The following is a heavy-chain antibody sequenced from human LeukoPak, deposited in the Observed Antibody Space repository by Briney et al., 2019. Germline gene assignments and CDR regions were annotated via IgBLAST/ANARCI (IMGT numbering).Heavy chain of an antibody. J-gene: IGHJ6*03. CDR1: GYSISSGYY. D-gene: IGHD6-13*01. CDR2: IYHSGST. V-gene: IGHV4-38-2*01. CDR3: ASLQQLGDYYYYYYMDV. Sequence: SETLSLTCAVSGYSISSGYYCGWIRQPPGKGLEWIGSIYHSGSTYYNPSLKSRVTISVDTSKNQFSLKLSSVTAADTAVYYCASLQQLGDYYYYYYMDVWGKGTTVTVSS.